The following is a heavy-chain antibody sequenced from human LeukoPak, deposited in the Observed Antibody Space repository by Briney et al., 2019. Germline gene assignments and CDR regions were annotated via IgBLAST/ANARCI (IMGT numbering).Heavy chain of an antibody. Sequence: SETLSLTCTVSGGSLVSYYWTWIRQSPGKGLEWIGYIYYSGSTNYNPSLKSRVTISLDTSKNQFSLKLSSVTAADTAVYYCAGIAVSSGWGYFDYWGQGALVTASS. CDR1: GGSLVSYY. J-gene: IGHJ4*02. D-gene: IGHD6-19*01. CDR2: IYYSGST. V-gene: IGHV4-59*01. CDR3: AGIAVSSGWGYFDY.